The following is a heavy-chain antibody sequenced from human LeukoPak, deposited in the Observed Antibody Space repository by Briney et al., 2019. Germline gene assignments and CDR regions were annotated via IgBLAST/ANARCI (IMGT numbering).Heavy chain of an antibody. J-gene: IGHJ4*02. CDR1: GFSFSTYA. CDR3: AKPHSGYDVSLDY. V-gene: IGHV3-23*01. CDR2: VNGNGGST. D-gene: IGHD5-12*01. Sequence: GGSLRLSCAASGFSFSTYAMSWVRQAPGKGLEWVSGVNGNGGSTSYADSVKGRFTIFRDNSKNTLYLQMNSLRAEDTAVYYCAKPHSGYDVSLDYWGQGTLVTVSS.